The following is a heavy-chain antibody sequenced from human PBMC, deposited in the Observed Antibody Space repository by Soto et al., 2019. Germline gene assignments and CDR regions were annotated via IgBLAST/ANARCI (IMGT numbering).Heavy chain of an antibody. CDR1: GDIFDNCA. J-gene: IGHJ5*02. CDR2: ISPVIGTT. D-gene: IGHD5-12*01. V-gene: IGHV1-69*06. Sequence: SVKVSCKASGDIFDNCAISWVRQAPGQGLEWLGGISPVIGTTHYAQRFQGRLTITADRSTMTTYMELSGLKSEDTAIYFCARDYSGYDPALNRFDPWGQGTLVTVSS. CDR3: ARDYSGYDPALNRFDP.